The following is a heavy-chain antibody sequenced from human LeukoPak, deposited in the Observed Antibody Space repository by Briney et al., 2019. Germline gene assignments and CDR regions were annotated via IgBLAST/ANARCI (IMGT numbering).Heavy chain of an antibody. Sequence: GASVKVSCKASGYTFTGYYMHWVRQAPGQGLGWMGWINPNSGGTNYAQKFQGRVTMTRDTSISTAYMELSGLRSDDTAVYYCARGTLRQIAVAGTLYYFDYWGQGTLVTVSS. CDR2: INPNSGGT. D-gene: IGHD6-19*01. CDR1: GYTFTGYY. CDR3: ARGTLRQIAVAGTLYYFDY. V-gene: IGHV1-2*02. J-gene: IGHJ4*02.